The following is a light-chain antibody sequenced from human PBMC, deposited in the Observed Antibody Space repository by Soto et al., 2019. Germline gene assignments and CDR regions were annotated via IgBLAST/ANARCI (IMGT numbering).Light chain of an antibody. J-gene: IGLJ1*01. CDR3: NSYTSSSTYV. CDR2: DVT. V-gene: IGLV2-14*03. CDR1: SSDVGGFNY. Sequence: QSALTQPASVSGSPGQSITISCTGTSSDVGGFNYVSWYQQHPGKAPKLMIYDVTNRPSGVSYRFSGSKSGNTASLTISGLHAENEADYYCNSYTSSSTYVFGTRTQLTVL.